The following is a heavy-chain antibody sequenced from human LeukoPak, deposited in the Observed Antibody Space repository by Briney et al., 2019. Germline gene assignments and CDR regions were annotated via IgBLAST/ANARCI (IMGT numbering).Heavy chain of an antibody. V-gene: IGHV1-2*02. J-gene: IGHJ4*02. CDR3: AREYYDFWSGYYPTHPGFDY. CDR2: INPKSGGT. Sequence: ASVKVSCKASGYTFTGYYMHWVRQAPGQGLEWMGWINPKSGGTNYAQKFQGRVTMTRDTSISTAYMELSRLRSDDTAVYYCAREYYDFWSGYYPTHPGFDYWGQGTLVTVSS. D-gene: IGHD3-3*01. CDR1: GYTFTGYY.